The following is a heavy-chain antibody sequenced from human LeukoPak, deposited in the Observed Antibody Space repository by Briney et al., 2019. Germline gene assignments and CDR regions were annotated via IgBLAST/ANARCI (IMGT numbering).Heavy chain of an antibody. CDR3: ARARSSTFSYSDY. J-gene: IGHJ4*02. D-gene: IGHD2-21*01. CDR1: GFTFSYYG. V-gene: IGHV3-33*08. CDR2: IWSDGSNK. Sequence: PGGSLRLSCAASGFTFSYYGMHWVRQAPGKGLEWLAVIWSDGSNKYYADSAKGRFTISRDNSKNTPYLEMNSLRAEDTAVYFCARARSSTFSYSDYWGQGTLVTVSS.